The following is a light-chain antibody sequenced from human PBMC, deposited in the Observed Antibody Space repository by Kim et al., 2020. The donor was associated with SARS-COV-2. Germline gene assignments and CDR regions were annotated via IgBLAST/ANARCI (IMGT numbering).Light chain of an antibody. CDR3: QQSYSTPPT. J-gene: IGKJ1*01. Sequence: DIQMTHSPSSLSASVGDRVTITCRASQTISGYLNWYQQKPGKAPKLLIYAASSLLGGVPSRFSGSGSGTDFTLTISSLQPEDFATYHCQQSYSTPPTFGQGTKVDIK. CDR2: AAS. CDR1: QTISGY. V-gene: IGKV1-39*01.